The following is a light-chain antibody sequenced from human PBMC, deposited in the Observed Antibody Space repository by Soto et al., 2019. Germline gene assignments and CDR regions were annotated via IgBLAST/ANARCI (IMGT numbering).Light chain of an antibody. V-gene: IGKV3D-15*01. CDR1: QTVSSN. J-gene: IGKJ2*01. CDR3: QQYNNWPPYT. CDR2: GAS. Sequence: EIVMTQSPATLSVSPGERATLYCRASQTVSSNLAWYQQKRGQAPRLLIYGASTRATGIPARFSGSGSGTEFTLTISSLESEDFAVYSCQQYNNWPPYTFGQGTKVDIK.